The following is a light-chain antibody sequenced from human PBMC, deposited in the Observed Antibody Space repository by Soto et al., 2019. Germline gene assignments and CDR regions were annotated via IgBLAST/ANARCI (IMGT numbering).Light chain of an antibody. CDR2: AAS. CDR1: QGISNY. J-gene: IGKJ4*01. V-gene: IGKV1-17*03. CDR3: LQHNSYTLT. Sequence: DIQMTQSPSAMYSSIGDRVTITCRASQGISNYLVWFQQKPGKVPKRLIYAASSLQSGVPSRFSVSGSGTEFTLTISSLQTEDFATYYCLQHNSYTLTFCGGTKVDIK.